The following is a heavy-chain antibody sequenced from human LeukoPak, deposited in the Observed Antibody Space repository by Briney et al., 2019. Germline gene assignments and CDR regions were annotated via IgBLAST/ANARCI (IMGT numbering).Heavy chain of an antibody. Sequence: GGSLSLSCAPSGFILSIYWVSWVRQSPGKGLEWVANIKQDGREKFYIDSVKGRLTISRANAKNSLYLQMNSLRAGDTTVYYCARGLRGYCSSTSCYESDYRGHGALVTVSS. V-gene: IGHV3-7*01. D-gene: IGHD2-2*01. CDR1: GFILSIYW. CDR3: ARGLRGYCSSTSCYESDY. J-gene: IGHJ4*03. CDR2: IKQDGREK.